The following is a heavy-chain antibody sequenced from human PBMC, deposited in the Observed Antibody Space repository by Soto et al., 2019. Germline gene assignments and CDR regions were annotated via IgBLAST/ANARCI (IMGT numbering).Heavy chain of an antibody. J-gene: IGHJ6*03. CDR1: GGSFSGYY. CDR2: INHSGST. CDR3: ARDGGGITFGGYMDV. D-gene: IGHD3-16*01. V-gene: IGHV4-34*01. Sequence: SETLSLTCAVYGGSFSGYYWSWIRQPPGKGLEWIGEINHSGSTNYNPSLKSRVTISVDTSKNQFSLKLSSVTAADTAVYYCARDGGGITFGGYMDVWGNGTTVTVSS.